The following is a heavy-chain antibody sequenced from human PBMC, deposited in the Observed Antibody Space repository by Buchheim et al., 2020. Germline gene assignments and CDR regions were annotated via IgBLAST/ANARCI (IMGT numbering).Heavy chain of an antibody. D-gene: IGHD4-17*01. J-gene: IGHJ4*02. CDR2: INPSGGST. Sequence: QVQLVQSGAEVKKPGASVKVSCKASGYTFTSYYMHWVRQAPGQGLEWMGIINPSGGSTSYAQKFQGRVTITRDTSPTTVYMELSSLRSEDTAVYYCARDHRGDYVLRYFDYWGQGTL. V-gene: IGHV1-46*01. CDR3: ARDHRGDYVLRYFDY. CDR1: GYTFTSYY.